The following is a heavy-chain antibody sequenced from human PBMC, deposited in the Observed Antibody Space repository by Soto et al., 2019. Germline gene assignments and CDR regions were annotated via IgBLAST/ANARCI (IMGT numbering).Heavy chain of an antibody. Sequence: QVQLVQSGAEVKKPGASVNVSCKASGYTFTSYGISWLRQAPGQGLEWMGWISAYNGNTNYAKKLQGRFTSTTDTYTSTAYMEMMSLRSADTAVYYCACDRGALLIPNYGMDVGGQGTMVTVSS. CDR3: ACDRGALLIPNYGMDV. CDR2: ISAYNGNT. CDR1: GYTFTSYG. J-gene: IGHJ6*02. D-gene: IGHD2-15*01. V-gene: IGHV1-18*01.